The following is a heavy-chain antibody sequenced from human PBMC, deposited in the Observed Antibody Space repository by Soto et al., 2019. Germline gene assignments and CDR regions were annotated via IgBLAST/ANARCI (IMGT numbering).Heavy chain of an antibody. D-gene: IGHD3-10*01. V-gene: IGHV4-59*08. CDR3: ARLRGGGTHFDY. J-gene: IGHJ4*02. Sequence: SETLSLTCTVSGGSISSYYWSWIRQPPGKGLEWIGYIYYSGSTNYNPSLKSRVTISVDTSKNQFSLKLSSVTAADTAVYYCARLRGGGTHFDYWGQGTLVTVS. CDR1: GGSISSYY. CDR2: IYYSGST.